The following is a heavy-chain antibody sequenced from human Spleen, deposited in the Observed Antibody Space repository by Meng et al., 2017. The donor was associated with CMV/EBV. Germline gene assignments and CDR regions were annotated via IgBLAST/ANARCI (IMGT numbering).Heavy chain of an antibody. CDR1: GFTFSSYA. J-gene: IGHJ4*02. Sequence: LWDAGGGLVQPGGSLRLSFAASGFTFSSYAMSWVRQAPGKGLEWVSAISGSGGSTYYADSVKGRFTISRDNSKNTLYLQMNSLRAEDTAVYYCAKMRQQLVYYWGQGTLVTVSS. V-gene: IGHV3-23*01. D-gene: IGHD6-13*01. CDR3: AKMRQQLVYY. CDR2: ISGSGGST.